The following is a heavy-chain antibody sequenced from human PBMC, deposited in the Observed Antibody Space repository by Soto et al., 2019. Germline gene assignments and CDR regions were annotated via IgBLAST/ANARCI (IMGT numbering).Heavy chain of an antibody. CDR2: MTRDGSKI. Sequence: QVQLVESGGGEVQPGRSLKLSCTVRGFSLSRYGMHWVRQAPGKGLEWVAAMTRDGSKIFYVDSVQGRFTISRDNSKITLYLQMNSLRTEDTALYYCARDVFHDDSDMLSNWFDSWGQGTLVTVSS. V-gene: IGHV3-30*03. J-gene: IGHJ5*01. D-gene: IGHD3-22*01. CDR1: GFSLSRYG. CDR3: ARDVFHDDSDMLSNWFDS.